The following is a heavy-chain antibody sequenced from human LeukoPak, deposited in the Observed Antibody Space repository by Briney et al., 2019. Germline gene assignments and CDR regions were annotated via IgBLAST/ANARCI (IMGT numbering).Heavy chain of an antibody. CDR1: GGSFSGYY. J-gene: IGHJ4*02. V-gene: IGHV4-34*01. D-gene: IGHD3-22*01. CDR3: ARGSDSSGYYY. Sequence: SETLSLTCAVYGGSFSGYYWSWIRQPPGKGLEWIGEINHSGSTNYNPSLKSRVTISVDTSKNQFSLELSSVTAADTAVYYCARGSDSSGYYYWGQGTLVTVSS. CDR2: INHSGST.